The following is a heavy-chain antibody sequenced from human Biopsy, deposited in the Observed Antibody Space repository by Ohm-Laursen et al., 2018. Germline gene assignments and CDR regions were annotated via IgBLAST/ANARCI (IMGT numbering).Heavy chain of an antibody. Sequence: SQTLSLTCTVSGVSINGGRYYWNWIRHHPGKGLEWIGNIFYSANTYYNPSLKSRVTISVDTSKNQFSLKLSSVTAADTAVYYCARLGSGDYFPTFCDFWGQGALVPVSS. J-gene: IGHJ4*02. D-gene: IGHD5-12*01. CDR1: GVSINGGRYY. CDR3: ARLGSGDYFPTFCDF. CDR2: IFYSANT. V-gene: IGHV4-31*03.